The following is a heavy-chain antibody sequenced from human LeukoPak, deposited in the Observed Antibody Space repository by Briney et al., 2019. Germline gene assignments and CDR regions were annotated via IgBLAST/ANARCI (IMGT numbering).Heavy chain of an antibody. CDR1: GGSISSSSYY. V-gene: IGHV4-39*01. J-gene: IGHJ4*02. D-gene: IGHD3-3*01. Sequence: PPETLSLTCTVSGGSISSSSYYWGWIRQPPGKGLEWIGSIYYSGSTYYNPSLKSRVTISVDTSKNQFSLKLSSVTAADTAVYYCARHRRSVLRFLEWLLPPDYWGQGTLVTVSS. CDR3: ARHRRSVLRFLEWLLPPDY. CDR2: IYYSGST.